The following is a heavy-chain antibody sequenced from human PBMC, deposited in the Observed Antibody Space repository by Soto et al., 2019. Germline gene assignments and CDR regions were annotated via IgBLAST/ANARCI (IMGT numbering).Heavy chain of an antibody. CDR1: GFTFSSYG. D-gene: IGHD3-10*01. CDR3: APWFGAFDY. V-gene: IGHV3-30*03. Sequence: PGGSLRLSCAASGFTFSSYGMHWVRQAPGKGLEWVAVISYDGSNKYYADSVKGRFTFSRDNSKNTLYLQMNSLGAEDTAVYYCAPWFGAFDYWGQGTLVTVSS. CDR2: ISYDGSNK. J-gene: IGHJ4*02.